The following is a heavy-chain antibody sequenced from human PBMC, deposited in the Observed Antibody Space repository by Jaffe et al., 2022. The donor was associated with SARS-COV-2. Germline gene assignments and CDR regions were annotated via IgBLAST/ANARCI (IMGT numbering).Heavy chain of an antibody. CDR2: IYYSGST. D-gene: IGHD3-16*01. Sequence: QVQLQESGPGLVKPSETLSLTCTVSGGSISSYYWSWIRQPPGKGLEWIGYIYYSGSTNYNPSLKSRVTISVDTSKNQFSLKLSSVTAADTAVYYCARDSGSPLGAFDIWGQGTMVTVSS. J-gene: IGHJ3*02. CDR3: ARDSGSPLGAFDI. CDR1: GGSISSYY. V-gene: IGHV4-59*01.